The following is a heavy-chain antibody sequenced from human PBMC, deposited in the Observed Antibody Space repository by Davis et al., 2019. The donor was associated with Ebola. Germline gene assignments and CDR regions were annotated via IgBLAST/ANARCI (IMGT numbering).Heavy chain of an antibody. V-gene: IGHV1-2*02. D-gene: IGHD1-26*01. CDR3: AREGRPSNDAFDI. CDR1: AGIFSTSV. Sequence: ASVQVTCKAAAGIFSTSVIGRVGQAPGQGREGMGGNIPNSGGTNYAQKFQGRVTMTRDTSISTAYMELSRLRSDDTAVYYCAREGRPSNDAFDIWGQGTMVTVSS. J-gene: IGHJ3*02. CDR2: NIPNSGGT.